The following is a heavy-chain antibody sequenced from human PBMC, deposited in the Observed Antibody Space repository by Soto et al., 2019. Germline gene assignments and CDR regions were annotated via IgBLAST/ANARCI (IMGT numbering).Heavy chain of an antibody. J-gene: IGHJ5*02. D-gene: IGHD3-3*01. V-gene: IGHV4-31*03. CDR2: IYYSGST. CDR1: GGSISSGDYY. CDR3: AGGWSASRKGFDP. Sequence: SDTLSLTCTVSGGSISSGDYYWSWIRQHPGKGLEWIGYIYYSGSTYYNPSLKSRVTISVDTSKNQFSLKLSSVTAADTAVYYWAGGWSASRKGFDPWGQGTLVTVSS.